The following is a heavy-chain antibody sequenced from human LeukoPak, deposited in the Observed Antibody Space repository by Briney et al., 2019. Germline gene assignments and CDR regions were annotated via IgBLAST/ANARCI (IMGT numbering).Heavy chain of an antibody. J-gene: IGHJ4*02. Sequence: GAYLQISCKGSGYGFPNYWIGWGRQMRGTGLEGMGFVYPGDSADRHSPSYQGYVTISADKSINTAYLQWSSLKASDTAMYYCARLNDYWGQGTLVTVSS. CDR2: VYPGDSAD. CDR1: GYGFPNYW. V-gene: IGHV5-51*01. CDR3: ARLNDY.